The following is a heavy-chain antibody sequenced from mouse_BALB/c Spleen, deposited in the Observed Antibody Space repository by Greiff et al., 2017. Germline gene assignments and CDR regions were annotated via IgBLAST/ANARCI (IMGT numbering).Heavy chain of an antibody. CDR1: GFTFNTYA. J-gene: IGHJ4*01. D-gene: IGHD1-1*01. CDR2: IRSKSNNYAT. CDR3: VSSGSSYGAMDY. Sequence: EVKLVESGGGLVQPKGSLKLSCAASGFTFNTYAMNWVRQAPGKGLEWVARIRSKSNNYATYYADSVKDRFTISRDDSQSMLYLQMNNLKTEDTAMYYCVSSGSSYGAMDYWGQGTSVTVSS. V-gene: IGHV10-1*02.